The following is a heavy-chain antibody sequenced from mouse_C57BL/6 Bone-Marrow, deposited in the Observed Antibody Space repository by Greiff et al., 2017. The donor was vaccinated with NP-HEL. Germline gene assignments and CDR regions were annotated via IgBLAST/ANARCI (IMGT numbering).Heavy chain of an antibody. Sequence: VMLVESGPGLVAPSQSLSITCTVSGFSLTSYAISWVRQPPGKGLEWLGVIWTGGGTNYNSALKSRLSLSKDHTKRQVYLKMNSRQTDDTAGYYCARYSDDYDVAYWGQGTLVTVSA. V-gene: IGHV2-9-1*01. J-gene: IGHJ3*01. CDR3: ARYSDDYDVAY. CDR1: GFSLTSYA. CDR2: IWTGGGT. D-gene: IGHD2-4*01.